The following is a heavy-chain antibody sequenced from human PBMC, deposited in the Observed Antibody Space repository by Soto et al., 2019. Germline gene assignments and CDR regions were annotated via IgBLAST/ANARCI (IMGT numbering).Heavy chain of an antibody. J-gene: IGHJ6*02. CDR3: TKDNTATSPSRYSFGMDV. D-gene: IGHD5-12*01. CDR1: GYSFTGYG. Sequence: QIQVVQSGPEVKKPGASVRVSCKTSGYSFTGYGISWVRQAPGQGLEWMGWISGYNGRTVYAQKFQGRVTMTTDTATSTAYMDLTSLTSDDTAVYYCTKDNTATSPSRYSFGMDVWGPGTTVTVSS. CDR2: ISGYNGRT. V-gene: IGHV1-18*01.